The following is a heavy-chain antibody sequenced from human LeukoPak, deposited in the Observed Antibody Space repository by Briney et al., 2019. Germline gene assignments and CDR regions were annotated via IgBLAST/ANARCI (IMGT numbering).Heavy chain of an antibody. CDR2: ISWNSGSI. CDR3: AKDHSANYYDSSGYLDY. Sequence: PGGSLRLSCAASGFTFDDYAMHWVRQAPGKGLEWVSGISWNSGSIGYADSVKGRFTISRDNAKNSLYLQMNSLGAEDTALYYCAKDHSANYYDSSGYLDYWGQGTLVTVSS. J-gene: IGHJ4*02. D-gene: IGHD3-22*01. V-gene: IGHV3-9*01. CDR1: GFTFDDYA.